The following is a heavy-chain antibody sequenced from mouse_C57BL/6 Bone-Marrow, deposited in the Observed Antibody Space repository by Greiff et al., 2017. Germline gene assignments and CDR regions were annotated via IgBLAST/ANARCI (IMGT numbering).Heavy chain of an antibody. CDR2: IYPRSGNT. CDR3: ARRGNYYGSSYCLYGYFDV. V-gene: IGHV1-81*01. CDR1: GYTFTSYG. Sequence: QVQLQQSGAELARPGASVKLSCKASGYTFTSYGISWVKQRTGQGLEWIGEIYPRSGNTYYNEKFKGKATLTADKSSSTAYMELRSLTSEDSAVYFGARRGNYYGSSYCLYGYFDVWGTGTTVTVSS. J-gene: IGHJ1*03. D-gene: IGHD1-1*01.